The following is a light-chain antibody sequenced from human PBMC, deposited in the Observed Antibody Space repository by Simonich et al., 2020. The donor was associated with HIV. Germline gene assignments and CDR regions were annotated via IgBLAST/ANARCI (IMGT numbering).Light chain of an antibody. CDR1: QGISNS. J-gene: IGKJ4*01. CDR2: AAS. CDR3: QQYYSTPQLT. Sequence: DIQMTQSPSSLSASVGDRVTITRRASQGISNSLAWYQQKQGTAPKVLLYAASRLESGVPSRFSGSGSGTDYTLTISSLQPEDFATYYCQQYYSTPQLTFGGGTKVEIK. V-gene: IGKV1-NL1*01.